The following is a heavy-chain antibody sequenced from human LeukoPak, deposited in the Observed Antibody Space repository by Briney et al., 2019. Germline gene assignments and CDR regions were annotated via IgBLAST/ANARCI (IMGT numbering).Heavy chain of an antibody. V-gene: IGHV3-15*01. Sequence: PGGSLRLSCAVSRFVFSDARMSWVRQAPGKGLEWVGRIKSKTNGGTTDYAAPVKGRFSISRDDSKNTLFLQMYSLRTEDTGVYYCSTMSAIFGVVIPDYWGQGTLVSVSP. J-gene: IGHJ4*02. CDR1: RFVFSDAR. CDR3: STMSAIFGVVIPDY. D-gene: IGHD3-3*01. CDR2: IKSKTNGGTT.